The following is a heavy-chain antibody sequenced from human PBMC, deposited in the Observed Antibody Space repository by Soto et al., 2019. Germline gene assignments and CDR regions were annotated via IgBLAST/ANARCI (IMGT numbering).Heavy chain of an antibody. CDR2: INPNSGGT. J-gene: IGHJ4*02. D-gene: IGHD6-6*01. CDR1: GYTFTGYY. V-gene: IGHV1-2*02. Sequence: ASVKVSCKASGYTFTGYYMHWVRQAPGQGLEWMGWINPNSGGTNYAQKFQGRVTMTRDTSISTAYMELSRLRSDDTAVYYCARDSSSTAMYCFDYWGQGTLVTVSS. CDR3: ARDSSSTAMYCFDY.